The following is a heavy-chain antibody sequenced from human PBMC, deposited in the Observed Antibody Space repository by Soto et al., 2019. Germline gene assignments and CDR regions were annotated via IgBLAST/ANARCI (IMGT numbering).Heavy chain of an antibody. J-gene: IGHJ4*02. V-gene: IGHV3-23*01. CDR1: GFTFSSYA. CDR2: ISGSGGST. Sequence: XGSFRLSCAASGFTFSSYAMSWVRQAPGKGLDWVSAISGSGGSTYYADSVKGRFTISRDNSKNTLYLQMNSLRAEDTAVYYCAKPLSYYYYDSSGYRDYWGQGTLVTVSS. CDR3: AKPLSYYYYDSSGYRDY. D-gene: IGHD3-22*01.